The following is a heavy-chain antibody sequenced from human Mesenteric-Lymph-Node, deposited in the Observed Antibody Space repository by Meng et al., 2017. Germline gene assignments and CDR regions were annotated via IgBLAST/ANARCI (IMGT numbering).Heavy chain of an antibody. D-gene: IGHD2-21*02. J-gene: IGHJ4*02. CDR2: IYHSGFT. V-gene: IGHV4-4*02. CDR3: ARVGAYCGGDCYHPR. CDR1: GGSISSSNW. Sequence: QLQVSGPGLVKPSGTLSLTCAVSGGSISSSNWWSWVRQPPGKGLEWIGEIYHSGFTNYNPSLKSRVSISVDNSKNQFSLELTSVTAADTAVYYCARVGAYCGGDCYHPRWGQGTLVTVSS.